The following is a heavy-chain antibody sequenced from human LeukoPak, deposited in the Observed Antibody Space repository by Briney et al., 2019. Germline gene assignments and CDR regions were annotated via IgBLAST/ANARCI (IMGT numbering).Heavy chain of an antibody. V-gene: IGHV1-69*13. CDR1: GGTFSSYA. Sequence: SVKVSCKASGGTFSSYAISWVRQAPGQGLEWMGGIIPIFGTANYAQKFQGRVTITADESTSTAYMELSSLRSEDTAVYYCASLSHGDPLLYYYGMDVWGQGTTVTVSS. CDR2: IIPIFGTA. D-gene: IGHD4-17*01. J-gene: IGHJ6*02. CDR3: ASLSHGDPLLYYYGMDV.